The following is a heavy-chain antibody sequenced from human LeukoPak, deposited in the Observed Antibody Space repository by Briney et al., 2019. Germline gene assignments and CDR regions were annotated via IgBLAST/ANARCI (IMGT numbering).Heavy chain of an antibody. CDR1: GFTFSSYG. CDR2: IWYDGSNK. D-gene: IGHD3-10*01. V-gene: IGHV3-33*01. J-gene: IGHJ4*02. Sequence: PGGSLRLSCAASGFTFSSYGMHWVRQAPGKGLEWVAVIWYDGSNKYYADSVKGRFTISRDNSKNTLYLQMNSLRAEDTAVYYCARGSGSPQYYFDYWGQGTLVTVSS. CDR3: ARGSGSPQYYFDY.